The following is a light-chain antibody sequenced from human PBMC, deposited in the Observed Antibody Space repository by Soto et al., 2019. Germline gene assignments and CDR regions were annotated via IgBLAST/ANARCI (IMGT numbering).Light chain of an antibody. J-gene: IGKJ1*01. V-gene: IGKV1-5*01. CDR2: DAS. Sequence: DIQMTQSPSTLSASVGDRVTITCRASQSITNWLAWYQQKPGKAPKLLIYDASSLESGVPSRFSGSGSGTEFTLTISSLQPDDFATYDCQQYSASSAFGQGTKVDIK. CDR1: QSITNW. CDR3: QQYSASSA.